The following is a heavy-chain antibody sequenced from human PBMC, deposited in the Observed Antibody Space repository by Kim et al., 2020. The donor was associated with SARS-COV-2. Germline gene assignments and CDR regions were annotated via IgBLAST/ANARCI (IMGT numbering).Heavy chain of an antibody. J-gene: IGHJ2*01. CDR1: GFTFSSYA. CDR3: AKTYYDFWSGPIRSWYFVL. V-gene: IGHV3-23*01. Sequence: GGSLRLSCAASGFTFSSYAMSWVRQAPGKGLEWVSAISGSGGSTYYADSVKGRFTISRDNSKNTLYLQMNSLRAEDTAVYYCAKTYYDFWSGPIRSWYFVLWGRGTLVTVSS. CDR2: ISGSGGST. D-gene: IGHD3-3*01.